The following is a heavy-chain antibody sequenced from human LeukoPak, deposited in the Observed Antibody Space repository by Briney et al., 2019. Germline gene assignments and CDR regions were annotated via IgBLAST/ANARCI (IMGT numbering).Heavy chain of an antibody. CDR3: ARGEGVYSSSWSDFDY. V-gene: IGHV3-48*01. CDR2: ISSSSSTI. Sequence: GGSLRLSCAASGFTFSSYSMKWVRQAPGKGLEWVSYISSSSSTIYYADSVKGRFTISRDNAKNSLYLQMNSLRAEDTAVYYCARGEGVYSSSWSDFDYWGQGTLVTVSS. D-gene: IGHD6-13*01. J-gene: IGHJ4*02. CDR1: GFTFSSYS.